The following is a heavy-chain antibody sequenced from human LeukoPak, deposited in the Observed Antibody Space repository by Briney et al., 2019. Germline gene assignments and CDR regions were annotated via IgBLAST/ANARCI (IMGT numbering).Heavy chain of an antibody. J-gene: IGHJ4*02. CDR2: ISAYNGNT. CDR3: ARAARYYYDSSGYYYH. V-gene: IGHV1-18*01. D-gene: IGHD3-22*01. CDR1: GYTFTSYG. Sequence: GASVKVSCTASGYTFTSYGISWVRQAPGQGLEWMGWISAYNGNTNYAQKLHGRVTMTTDTSTSTAYMELRSLRSDDTAVYYCARAARYYYDSSGYYYHWGQGTLVTVSS.